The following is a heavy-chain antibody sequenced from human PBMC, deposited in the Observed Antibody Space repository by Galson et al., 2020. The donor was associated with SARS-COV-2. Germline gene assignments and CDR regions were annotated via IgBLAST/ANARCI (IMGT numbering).Heavy chain of an antibody. CDR1: GFTFSSYS. CDR2: ISSSSSYI. J-gene: IGHJ6*03. D-gene: IGHD3-22*01. Sequence: GGSLRLSCAASGFTFSSYSMNWVRQAPGKGLEWVSSISSSSSYIYYADSVKGRFTISRDNAKNSLYLQMNSLRAEDTAVYYCARDLGNNYYDSSGLMDVWSKGTTVTVSS. V-gene: IGHV3-21*01. CDR3: ARDLGNNYYDSSGLMDV.